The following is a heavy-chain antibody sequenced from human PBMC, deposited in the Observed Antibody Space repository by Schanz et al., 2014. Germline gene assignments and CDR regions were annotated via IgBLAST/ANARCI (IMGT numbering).Heavy chain of an antibody. D-gene: IGHD3-3*01. V-gene: IGHV1-2*02. CDR2: VNANTGGT. CDR1: GYTFTGYS. J-gene: IGHJ6*02. CDR3: ARDGPPQLRSSGLDV. Sequence: QVHLVQSGAEVKRPGASVKVSCKASGYTFTGYSIHWVREAPGQGPEWMGWVNANTGGTDYAQKFQGRVTMTRDTSITTAYMELRSLTSDDTAVYYCARDGPPQLRSSGLDVWGQGTPISVSS.